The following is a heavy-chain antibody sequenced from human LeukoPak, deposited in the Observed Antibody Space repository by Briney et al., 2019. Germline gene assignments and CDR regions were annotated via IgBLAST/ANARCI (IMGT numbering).Heavy chain of an antibody. CDR2: ISAYNGNT. D-gene: IGHD2-15*01. CDR3: ARENLGYCSGGSCSRFDY. V-gene: IGHV1-18*01. J-gene: IGHJ4*02. CDR1: GYTFTSYG. Sequence: ASVKVSCKASGYTFTSYGISWVRQAPGQGLEWMGWISAYNGNTNYAQKLQGRVTMTRDTSISTAYMELSRPRSDDTAVYYCARENLGYCSGGSCSRFDYWGQGTLVTVSS.